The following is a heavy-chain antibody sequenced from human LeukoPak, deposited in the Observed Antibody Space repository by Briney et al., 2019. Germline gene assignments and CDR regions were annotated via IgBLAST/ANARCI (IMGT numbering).Heavy chain of an antibody. V-gene: IGHV3-7*01. Sequence: GGSLRLSCAASGFMFSSYWMSWVRQAPGKGLEWVADIKEDGSEKSYADFVEGRFTISRDNAKNSLYLQMSSLRAEDTAVYYCANSPMILRGHYWGQGTLVTVSS. D-gene: IGHD3-16*01. J-gene: IGHJ4*02. CDR1: GFMFSSYW. CDR3: ANSPMILRGHY. CDR2: IKEDGSEK.